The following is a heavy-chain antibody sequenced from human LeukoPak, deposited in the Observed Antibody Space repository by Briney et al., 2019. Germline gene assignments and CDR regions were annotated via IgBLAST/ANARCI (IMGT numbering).Heavy chain of an antibody. D-gene: IGHD3-22*01. V-gene: IGHV3-48*04. Sequence: GGSLRLSCAASGFTFSSYSMNWVRQAPGKGLEWISYISSSSTTIYYADSVKGRFTISRDNAKNSLYLQMNSLRAEDTAVYYCARGPYYYDSSGYYAYWGQGTLVTVSS. J-gene: IGHJ4*02. CDR1: GFTFSSYS. CDR2: ISSSSTTI. CDR3: ARGPYYYDSSGYYAY.